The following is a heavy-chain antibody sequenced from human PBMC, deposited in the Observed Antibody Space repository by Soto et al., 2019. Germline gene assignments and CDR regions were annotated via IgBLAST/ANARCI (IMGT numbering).Heavy chain of an antibody. D-gene: IGHD3-3*01. CDR3: ARDNTILGVVIKNWFDP. J-gene: IGHJ5*02. CDR2: IIPILGIA. Sequence: QVQLVQSGAEVKKPGSSVKVSCKASGGTFSSYTISWVRQAPGQGLEWMGRIIPILGIANYAQKFQGRVTITADKSTSTAYMELSSLRSEDTAVYYCARDNTILGVVIKNWFDPWGQGTLVTVSS. V-gene: IGHV1-69*08. CDR1: GGTFSSYT.